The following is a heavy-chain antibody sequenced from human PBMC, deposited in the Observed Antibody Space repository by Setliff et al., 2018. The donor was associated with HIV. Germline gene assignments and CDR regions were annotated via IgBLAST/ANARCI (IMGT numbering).Heavy chain of an antibody. CDR1: EFTFNIYA. Sequence: GSLRLSCAASEFTFNIYAMSWVRQAPGKGLEWVSGISGNSGTKYYADSVKGRFTISRDNAKNSLYLQMNSLRAEDMAIYYCTRDPVGAVLSYFDYWGQGSLVTVSS. CDR2: ISGNSGTK. V-gene: IGHV3-23*01. J-gene: IGHJ4*02. CDR3: TRDPVGAVLSYFDY. D-gene: IGHD1-26*01.